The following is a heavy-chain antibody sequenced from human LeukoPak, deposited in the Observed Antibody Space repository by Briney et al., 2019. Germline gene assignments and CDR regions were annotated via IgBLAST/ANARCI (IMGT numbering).Heavy chain of an antibody. CDR2: ISGSGGST. CDR3: AKGGYCGGDCFFRLDY. J-gene: IGHJ4*02. D-gene: IGHD2-21*02. V-gene: IGHV3-23*01. Sequence: GGSLRLSCAASGFTFSSYATSWVRQAPGKGLEWVSAISGSGGSTYYADSVKGRFTISRDNSKNPLYLQMNSLRAEDTAVYYCAKGGYCGGDCFFRLDYWGQGTLVTVSS. CDR1: GFTFSSYA.